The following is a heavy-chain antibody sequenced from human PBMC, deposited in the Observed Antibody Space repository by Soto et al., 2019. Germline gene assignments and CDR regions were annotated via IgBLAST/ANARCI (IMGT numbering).Heavy chain of an antibody. CDR1: GYTFTSYA. D-gene: IGHD3-3*01. V-gene: IGHV1-3*01. Sequence: GASVNVSCKASGYTFTSYAMHWVRQAPGQRLEWMGWINAGNGNTKYSQKFQGRVTITRDTSASTAYMELSSLRSEDTAVYYCARGGGQVLRFLEWSRRQYGMDVWGQGTTVTVSS. J-gene: IGHJ6*02. CDR2: INAGNGNT. CDR3: ARGGGQVLRFLEWSRRQYGMDV.